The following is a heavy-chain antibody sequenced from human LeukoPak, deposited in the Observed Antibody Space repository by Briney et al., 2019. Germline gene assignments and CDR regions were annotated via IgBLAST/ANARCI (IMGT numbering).Heavy chain of an antibody. CDR3: ARAYATATGHPFDY. D-gene: IGHD6-13*01. V-gene: IGHV4-38-2*02. CDR2: IYYSGST. Sequence: SETLSLTCTVSGYSISSGYYWGWIRQPPGKGLEWIGNIYYSGSTYYNPSLKSRVTISVDTSKNQFSLKLSSVTAADTAVYHCARAYATATGHPFDYWGQGTLVTVSS. J-gene: IGHJ4*02. CDR1: GYSISSGYY.